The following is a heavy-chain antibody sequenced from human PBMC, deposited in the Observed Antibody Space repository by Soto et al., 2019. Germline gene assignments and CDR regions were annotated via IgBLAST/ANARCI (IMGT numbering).Heavy chain of an antibody. V-gene: IGHV1-46*01. D-gene: IGHD4-17*01. CDR3: ARDARYGDYFTFPEYFQH. Sequence: GASVKVSCKASGYTFRNFGISWVRQAPGQGLEWMGIINPCSGSTSYAQKFQGRVTMTRDTSTSTVYMELSSLRSEDTAVYYCARDARYGDYFTFPEYFQHWGQDTLVTVSS. CDR1: GYTFRNFG. CDR2: INPCSGST. J-gene: IGHJ1*01.